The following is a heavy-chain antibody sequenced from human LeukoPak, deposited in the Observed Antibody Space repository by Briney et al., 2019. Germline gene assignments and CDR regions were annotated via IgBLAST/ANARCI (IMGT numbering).Heavy chain of an antibody. CDR1: GGSISSSSYY. V-gene: IGHV4-39*01. Sequence: KPSETLSLXCTVSGGSISSSSYYWVWIRQPPGKGLEWIGSIYYSGITYYNPSLKSRVTISVDTSKNQFSLKLSSVTAADTAVYYCARGIANVYYYSYYVDYWGQGTLVTVSS. CDR2: IYYSGIT. D-gene: IGHD3-16*01. J-gene: IGHJ4*02. CDR3: ARGIANVYYYSYYVDY.